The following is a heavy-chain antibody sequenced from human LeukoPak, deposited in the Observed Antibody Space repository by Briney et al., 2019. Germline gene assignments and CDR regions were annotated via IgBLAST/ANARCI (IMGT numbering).Heavy chain of an antibody. V-gene: IGHV3-23*01. CDR3: ANAAALGIVVVAQDY. CDR2: ISGSGGST. J-gene: IGHJ4*02. Sequence: GGSLRLSCAASGFTFSSYVMSWVRQAPGKGLEWVSAISGSGGSTYYADSVKGRFTISRDNSKNTLYLQMNSLRAEDTAVYYCANAAALGIVVVAQDYWGQGTLVTVSS. CDR1: GFTFSSYV. D-gene: IGHD2-15*01.